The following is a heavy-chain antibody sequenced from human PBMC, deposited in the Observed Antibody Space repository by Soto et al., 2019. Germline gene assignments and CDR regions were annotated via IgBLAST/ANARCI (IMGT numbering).Heavy chain of an antibody. CDR3: ARGGYYDSSGHPWFDP. D-gene: IGHD3-22*01. J-gene: IGHJ5*02. CDR1: GGSISSYY. CDR2: IYYSGST. Sequence: PSETLSLTCTVSGGSISSYYWSWIRQPPGKGLEWIGYIYYSGSTNYNPSLKSRVTISVDTSKNQFSLKLSSVTAADTAVYYCARGGYYDSSGHPWFDPWGQGTLVTVSS. V-gene: IGHV4-59*01.